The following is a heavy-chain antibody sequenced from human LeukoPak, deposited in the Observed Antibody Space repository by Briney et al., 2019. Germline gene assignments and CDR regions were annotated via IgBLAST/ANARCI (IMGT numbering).Heavy chain of an antibody. Sequence: AGGSLRLSCAASRFTFSNAWMSWVRQAPGKGLEWVGRIKSKTDGGTTDYAAPVKGRFTISRENAKSSLYLQMNSLRAGDTAVYYCARAGTGPYHYYGMDVWGQGTTVTVSS. CDR1: RFTFSNAW. D-gene: IGHD1-7*01. CDR2: IKSKTDGGTT. J-gene: IGHJ6*02. V-gene: IGHV3-15*01. CDR3: ARAGTGPYHYYGMDV.